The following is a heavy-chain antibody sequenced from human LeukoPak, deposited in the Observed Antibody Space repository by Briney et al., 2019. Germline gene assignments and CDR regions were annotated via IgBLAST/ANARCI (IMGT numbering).Heavy chain of an antibody. CDR1: GFTFSSYS. J-gene: IGHJ6*02. V-gene: IGHV3-21*01. CDR3: ARDGYKYCSGGSCYPWGYYYYGMDV. Sequence: GGSLRLSCAASGFTFSSYSINWVRQAPGKGLEWVSSISSSSSYIYYADSVKGRFTISRDNAKNSLYLQMNSLRAEDTAVYYCARDGYKYCSGGSCYPWGYYYYGMDVWGQGTTVTVSS. CDR2: ISSSSSYI. D-gene: IGHD2-15*01.